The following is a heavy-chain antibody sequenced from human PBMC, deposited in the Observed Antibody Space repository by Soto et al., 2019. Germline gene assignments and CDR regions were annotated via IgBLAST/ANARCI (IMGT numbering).Heavy chain of an antibody. V-gene: IGHV3-30*18. CDR1: GFTFSSYG. CDR2: ISYDGSNK. D-gene: IGHD3-10*01. J-gene: IGHJ4*02. CDR3: AKNGGSGSYSDY. Sequence: QVQLVESGGGVVQPGRSLRLSCAASGFTFSSYGMHWVRQAPGKGLEWVAVISYDGSNKYYADSVKGRFTISRDNSKNTRYLKMSSLRAEDTAVYYCAKNGGSGSYSDYWGQGTLVTVSS.